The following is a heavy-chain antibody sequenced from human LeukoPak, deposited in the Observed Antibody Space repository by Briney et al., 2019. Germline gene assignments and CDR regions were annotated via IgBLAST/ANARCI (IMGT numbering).Heavy chain of an antibody. CDR1: GFTFDDYA. CDR3: AKDRSRGMALTYYGMDV. J-gene: IGHJ6*02. V-gene: IGHV3-9*01. CDR2: ISWNSGSI. Sequence: GGSLRLSCAASGFTFDDYAMHWVRQAPGKGLEWVSGISWNSGSIGYADSVKGRFTISRDNAKNSLYLQMNSLRAEDTALYYCAKDRSRGMALTYYGMDVWGQGTTVTVSS. D-gene: IGHD5-24*01.